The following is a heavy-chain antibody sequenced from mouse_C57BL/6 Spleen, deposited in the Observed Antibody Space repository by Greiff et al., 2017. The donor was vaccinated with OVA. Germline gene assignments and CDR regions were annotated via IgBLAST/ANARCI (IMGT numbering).Heavy chain of an antibody. Sequence: QVQLQQPGAELVKPGASVKLSCKASGYTFTSYWMHWVKQRPGQGLEWIGMIHPNSGSTNYNEKFKSKATLTVDKSSSTAYMQLSSLTSEDSAVYYCARSKRYYGNTGYFDVWGTGTTVTVSS. V-gene: IGHV1-64*01. CDR2: IHPNSGST. J-gene: IGHJ1*03. D-gene: IGHD2-1*01. CDR3: ARSKRYYGNTGYFDV. CDR1: GYTFTSYW.